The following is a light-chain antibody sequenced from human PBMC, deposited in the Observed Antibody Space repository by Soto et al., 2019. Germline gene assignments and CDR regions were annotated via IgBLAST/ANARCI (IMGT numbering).Light chain of an antibody. J-gene: IGLJ1*01. CDR3: SSYAGSNNPLYV. CDR2: EVS. CDR1: SSDVGGYNY. Sequence: QSALTQPPSASGSPGQSVTISCTGTSSDVGGYNYVSWYQQHPGKAPKLMIYEVSKRPSGVPDRFSGSKSGNTASLTVSGLQAEDEADYYRSSYAGSNNPLYVFGTGTKVTVL. V-gene: IGLV2-8*01.